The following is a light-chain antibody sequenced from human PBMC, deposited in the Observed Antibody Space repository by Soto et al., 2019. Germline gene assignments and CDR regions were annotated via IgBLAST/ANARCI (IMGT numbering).Light chain of an antibody. V-gene: IGLV2-14*01. CDR2: EVS. Sequence: QSALTQPASVSGSPGQSITISCTGTSSDVGGYNYVSWYQQHPGKAPKFMIYEVSNRPSGVSNRFSGSKSGNTASLTISGLQAEDEADYYCSSYTSSSTHWVFGGGT. J-gene: IGLJ3*02. CDR1: SSDVGGYNY. CDR3: SSYTSSSTHWV.